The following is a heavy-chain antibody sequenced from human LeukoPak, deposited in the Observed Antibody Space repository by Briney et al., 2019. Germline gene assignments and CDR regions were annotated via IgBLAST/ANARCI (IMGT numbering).Heavy chain of an antibody. V-gene: IGHV3-21*04. CDR3: AREPRGHQTQYYYDSSGHNWFDP. D-gene: IGHD3-22*01. CDR1: GFTFTSYS. Sequence: GGSLRLSCAASGFTFTSYSMNWVRQAPGKGLEWVSSISSSSSYIYYADSVKGRFTISRDNAKNSLYLQMNSLRAEDTAVYYCAREPRGHQTQYYYDSSGHNWFDPWGQGTLVTVSS. CDR2: ISSSSSYI. J-gene: IGHJ5*02.